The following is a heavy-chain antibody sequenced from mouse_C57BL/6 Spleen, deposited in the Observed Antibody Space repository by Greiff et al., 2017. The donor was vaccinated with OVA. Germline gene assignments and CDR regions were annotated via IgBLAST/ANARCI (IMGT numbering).Heavy chain of an antibody. CDR1: GYTFTSYW. V-gene: IGHV1-64*01. Sequence: VKLMEPGAELVKPGASVKLSCKASGYTFTSYWMHWVKQRPGQGLEWIGMIHPNSGSTNYNEKFKSKATLTVDKSSSTAYMQLSSLTSEDSAVYYCASWDEGYFDYWGQGTTLTVSS. CDR2: IHPNSGST. CDR3: ASWDEGYFDY. J-gene: IGHJ2*01. D-gene: IGHD4-1*01.